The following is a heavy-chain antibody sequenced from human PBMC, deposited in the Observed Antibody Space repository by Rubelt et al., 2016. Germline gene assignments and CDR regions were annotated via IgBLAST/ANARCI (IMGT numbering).Heavy chain of an antibody. Sequence: QLQLQESGPGLVKPSETLSLTCTVSGGSLSSSGYYWGWIRQPPGKGLEWIATISYSGSTYYSPSLNSRVTMSVDTSKNQFALRLRSVTAADTAVYYCVRYSTATMNHHWGQGALVTVSS. CDR3: VRYSTATMNHH. D-gene: IGHD2-21*02. J-gene: IGHJ5*02. CDR2: ISYSGST. CDR1: GGSLSSSGYY. V-gene: IGHV4-39*07.